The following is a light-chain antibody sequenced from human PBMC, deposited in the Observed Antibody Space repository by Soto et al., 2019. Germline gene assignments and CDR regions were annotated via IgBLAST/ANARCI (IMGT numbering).Light chain of an antibody. Sequence: QMTQSPSSLSASVGDRVTITCRASQGIRNALGWYQQKPGTAPKLLIYAASNLQSGVPSRFSGSGSGTDFPLTISSLQPEDSATYYFLQDYDYVWTFGNGTNVEVK. V-gene: IGKV1-6*01. CDR3: LQDYDYVWT. CDR1: QGIRNA. J-gene: IGKJ1*01. CDR2: AAS.